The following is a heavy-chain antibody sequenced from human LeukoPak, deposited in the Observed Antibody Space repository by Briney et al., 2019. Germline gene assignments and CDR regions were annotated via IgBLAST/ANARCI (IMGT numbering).Heavy chain of an antibody. J-gene: IGHJ4*02. CDR3: TRDTPYGSGSYYKGLDS. CDR2: IQQDGNEK. CDR1: GFTFSTFA. D-gene: IGHD3-10*01. V-gene: IGHV3-7*03. Sequence: GGSLKLSCAASGFTFSTFAMHWVRQAPGKGLEWVANIQQDGNEKFYVDSVKGRFIISRDNAKNSLFLQMNSLRAEDTAVYYCTRDTPYGSGSYYKGLDSWGQGTLVTASS.